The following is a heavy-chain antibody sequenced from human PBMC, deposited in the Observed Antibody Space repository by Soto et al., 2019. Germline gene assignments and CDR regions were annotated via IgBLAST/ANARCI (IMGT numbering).Heavy chain of an antibody. Sequence: QVHLVQSGAEVKQPGASVKVSCKASGYTFTSYSIHWVHQAPGQRLEWVGWINTGNGNTKYSQKFQGRVTMTRDTSASTAYMELSSLTSEDTAVYYCAIAVAGTQWGQGTLVTVSS. CDR1: GYTFTSYS. CDR3: AIAVAGTQ. CDR2: INTGNGNT. D-gene: IGHD6-19*01. V-gene: IGHV1-3*04. J-gene: IGHJ4*02.